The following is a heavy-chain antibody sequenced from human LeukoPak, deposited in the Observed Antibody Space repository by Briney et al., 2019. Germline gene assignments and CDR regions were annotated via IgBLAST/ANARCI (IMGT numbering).Heavy chain of an antibody. CDR1: GFTFSSYS. V-gene: IGHV3-21*01. CDR2: ISSSSSYI. Sequence: PGGSLRLSCAASGFTFSSYSMNWVRQAPGKGLEWVSSISSSSSYIYYADSVKGRFTISKDNAKNSLYLQMNSLRAEDTAVYYCARAGGSTVSHSDYWGQGTLVTVSS. D-gene: IGHD4-17*01. J-gene: IGHJ4*02. CDR3: ARAGGSTVSHSDY.